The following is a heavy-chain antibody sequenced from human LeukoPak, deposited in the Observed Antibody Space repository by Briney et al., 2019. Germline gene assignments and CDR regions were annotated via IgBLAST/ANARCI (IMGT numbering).Heavy chain of an antibody. J-gene: IGHJ4*02. CDR1: GGSMSGYY. D-gene: IGHD4-17*01. V-gene: IGHV4-4*07. CDR2: IHSSGST. Sequence: SETLSLTCTVSGGSMSGYYWNWIRQPAGKGLEWIGRIHSSGSTNYNPSLKSRVTVSGDTSKNQFSLKLSSVSAADTAVYYCARGGGYGEPMLRGQGTLVTVSS. CDR3: ARGGGYGEPML.